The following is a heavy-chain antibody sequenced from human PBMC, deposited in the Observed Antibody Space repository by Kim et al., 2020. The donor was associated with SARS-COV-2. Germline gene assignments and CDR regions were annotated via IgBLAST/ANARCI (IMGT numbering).Heavy chain of an antibody. Sequence: GGSLRLSCAASGFTFSSYGMHWVRQAPGKGLEWVAVIWYDGSNKYYADSVKGRFTISRDNSKNTLYLQMNSLRAEDTAVYYCARDHIDLYDFWSGYHPGYYGMDVWGQGTTVTVSS. CDR1: GFTFSSYG. CDR2: IWYDGSNK. D-gene: IGHD3-3*01. V-gene: IGHV3-33*08. CDR3: ARDHIDLYDFWSGYHPGYYGMDV. J-gene: IGHJ6*02.